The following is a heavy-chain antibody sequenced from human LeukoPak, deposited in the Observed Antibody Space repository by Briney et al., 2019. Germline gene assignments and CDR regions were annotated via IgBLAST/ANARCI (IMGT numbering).Heavy chain of an antibody. V-gene: IGHV3-48*03. J-gene: IGHJ4*02. CDR1: GFTFSSYE. D-gene: IGHD1-26*01. Sequence: PGGSLRLSCAASGFTFSSYEMNWVRQAPGKGLEWVSYISSSGSTVYYADSVKGRFTISRDNAKNSLYLQMNSLRAEDTAVYYSARERWGPFDYWGQGTLVTVSS. CDR3: ARERWGPFDY. CDR2: ISSSGSTV.